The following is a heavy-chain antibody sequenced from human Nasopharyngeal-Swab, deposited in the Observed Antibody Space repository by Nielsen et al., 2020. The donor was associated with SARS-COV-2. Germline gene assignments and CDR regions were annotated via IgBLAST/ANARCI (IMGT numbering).Heavy chain of an antibody. V-gene: IGHV3-13*01. CDR3: AREIHYYDSSTYYGTDAFDI. Sequence: GESLKISCAASGFTFTNYDMHRVRQATGRGLEWVSAIGHDGDTYYPGSVKGRFTISRENAKNSLYLQMNSLRAGDTAVYYCAREIHYYDSSTYYGTDAFDIWGQGTVVTVSS. CDR2: IGHDGDT. D-gene: IGHD3-22*01. CDR1: GFTFTNYD. J-gene: IGHJ3*02.